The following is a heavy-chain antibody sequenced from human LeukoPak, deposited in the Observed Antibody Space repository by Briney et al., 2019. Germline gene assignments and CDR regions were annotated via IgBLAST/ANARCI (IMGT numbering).Heavy chain of an antibody. V-gene: IGHV3-30-3*01. Sequence: GGSLRLSCAASGFTFSSYSMHWVRQAPGKGLEWVAVISYDGSNKYYADSVKGRFTISRDNSKNTLYLQMNSLRAEDTAVYYCAKDGPLMTTTDYWGQGTLVTVSS. D-gene: IGHD3-16*01. CDR1: GFTFSSYS. CDR3: AKDGPLMTTTDY. J-gene: IGHJ4*02. CDR2: ISYDGSNK.